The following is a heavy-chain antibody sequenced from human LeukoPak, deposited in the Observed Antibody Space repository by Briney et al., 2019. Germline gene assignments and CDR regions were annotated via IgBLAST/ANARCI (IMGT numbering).Heavy chain of an antibody. CDR1: GGSISSSSYS. D-gene: IGHD3-22*01. J-gene: IGHJ4*02. CDR2: IYYSGST. CDR3: ARVRYYDSSGYYYYFDY. V-gene: IGHV4-39*07. Sequence: PSETLSLTCTVSGGSISSSSYSWGWIRQPPGKGLEWIGSIYYSGSTYYNPSLKSRVTISVDTSKNQFSLKLSSVTAADTAVYYCARVRYYDSSGYYYYFDYWGQGTLVTVSS.